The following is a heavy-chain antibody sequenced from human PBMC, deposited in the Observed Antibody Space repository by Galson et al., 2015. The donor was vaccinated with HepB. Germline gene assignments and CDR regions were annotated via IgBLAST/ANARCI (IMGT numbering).Heavy chain of an antibody. CDR3: ARDRNGDYPFDY. CDR1: GFTFSSYG. Sequence: SLRLSCAASGFTFSSYGTHWIRQAPGKGLEWVSSISSSSSYIYYADSVKGRFTISRDNAKNSLYLQMNSLRAEDTAVYYCARDRNGDYPFDYWGQGTLVTVSS. J-gene: IGHJ4*02. D-gene: IGHD4-17*01. V-gene: IGHV3-21*01. CDR2: ISSSSSYI.